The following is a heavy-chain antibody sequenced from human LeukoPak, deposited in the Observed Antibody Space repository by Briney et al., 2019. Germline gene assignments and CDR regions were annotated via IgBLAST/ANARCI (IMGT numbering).Heavy chain of an antibody. CDR3: AKGGGDQGHYYYGMDV. CDR1: GFTFSSYA. CDR2: ISGSGGST. V-gene: IGHV3-23*01. J-gene: IGHJ6*02. D-gene: IGHD4-17*01. Sequence: PGGSLRLSCAASGFTFSSYAMSWVRQAPGKGLEWVSAISGSGGSTYYADSVKGRFTISRDNSKNTLYLQMNSLRAEDTAVYYCAKGGGDQGHYYYGMDVWGQGTTVTVS.